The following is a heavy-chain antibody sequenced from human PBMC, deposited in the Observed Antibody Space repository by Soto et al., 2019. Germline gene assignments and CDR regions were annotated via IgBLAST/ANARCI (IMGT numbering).Heavy chain of an antibody. CDR1: GYTFTSYG. D-gene: IGHD2-15*01. CDR2: ISAYNGNT. CDR3: ARDSPDETATPCYYYGMDV. Sequence: ASVKVSCKASGYTFTSYGISWVRQAPGQGLEWMGWISAYNGNTNYAQKLQGRVTMTTDTSTSTAYMELRSLRSDDTAVYYCARDSPDETATPCYYYGMDVWGQGTTVTAP. V-gene: IGHV1-18*04. J-gene: IGHJ6*02.